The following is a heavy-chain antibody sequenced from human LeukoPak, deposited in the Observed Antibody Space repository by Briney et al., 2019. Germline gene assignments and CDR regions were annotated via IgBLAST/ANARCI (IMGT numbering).Heavy chain of an antibody. CDR1: GFTFSSYE. J-gene: IGHJ6*04. CDR3: AELGITMIGGV. Sequence: LGGSLRLSCAASGFTFSSYEMNWVRQAPGKGLEWVSYISSSGSTIYYADSVKGRFTITRDNAKNSLYLQMNSLGAEDTAVYYCAELGITMIGGVWGKGTTVTISS. D-gene: IGHD3-10*02. V-gene: IGHV3-48*03. CDR2: ISSSGSTI.